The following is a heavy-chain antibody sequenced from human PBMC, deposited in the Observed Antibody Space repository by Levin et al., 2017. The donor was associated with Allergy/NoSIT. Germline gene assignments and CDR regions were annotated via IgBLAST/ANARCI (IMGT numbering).Heavy chain of an antibody. D-gene: IGHD2-2*03. J-gene: IGHJ4*02. Sequence: PGGSLRLSCAASGFTFSSYSMNWVRQAPGKGLEWVSYISSSSSTIYYADSVKGRFTISRDNAKNSLYLQMNSLRAEDTAVYYCARWMYYFDYWGQGTLVTVSS. CDR3: ARWMYYFDY. CDR1: GFTFSSYS. V-gene: IGHV3-48*01. CDR2: ISSSSSTI.